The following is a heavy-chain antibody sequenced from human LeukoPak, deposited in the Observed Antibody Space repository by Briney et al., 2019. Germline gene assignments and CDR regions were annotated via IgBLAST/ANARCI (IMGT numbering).Heavy chain of an antibody. CDR2: IYYSGRT. CDR3: ARRRYYDGSGYLE. CDR1: ADSVSRSDSY. J-gene: IGHJ1*01. V-gene: IGHV4-39*01. D-gene: IGHD3-22*01. Sequence: SETLSLTCSVSADSVSRSDSYWDWIRQPPGEGLEWIGTIYYSGRTYYSPSLKSRVTLSVDTSSNQFSLNLRSVTAADTAVYYCARRRYYDGSGYLEWGQGTLLSVSS.